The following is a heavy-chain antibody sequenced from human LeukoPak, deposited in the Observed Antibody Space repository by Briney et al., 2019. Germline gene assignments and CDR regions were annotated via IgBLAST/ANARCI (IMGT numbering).Heavy chain of an antibody. CDR1: GGSFTVYY. CDR3: ARGISHSSGSIDF. D-gene: IGHD3-22*01. Sequence: SETLSLTCAVYGGSFTVYYGIGLRQTPGKGLEWIGEINHGGRTTYNPSLKSRVTMSLDASKNDFSLRLNSVTAADTAVYYCARGISHSSGSIDFWGPGTRVTVSA. J-gene: IGHJ4*02. CDR2: INHGGRT. V-gene: IGHV4-34*01.